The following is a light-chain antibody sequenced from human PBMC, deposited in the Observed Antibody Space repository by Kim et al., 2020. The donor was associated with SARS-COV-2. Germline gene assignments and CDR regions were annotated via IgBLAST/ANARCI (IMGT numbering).Light chain of an antibody. V-gene: IGKV3-20*01. Sequence: PGERAARSGRASQSVSSSYLAWYQQKPGQAPRLLIYGASSRATGIPGRFSGSGSGTDFTLTISRLEPEDVAVYYCQQYGSSPQPYTFGQGTKLEIK. CDR1: QSVSSSY. CDR3: QQYGSSPQPYT. CDR2: GAS. J-gene: IGKJ2*01.